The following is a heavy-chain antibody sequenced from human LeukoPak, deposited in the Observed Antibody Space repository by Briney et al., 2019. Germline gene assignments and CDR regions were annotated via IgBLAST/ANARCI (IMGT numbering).Heavy chain of an antibody. CDR2: ISYDGNVK. V-gene: IGHV3-30*04. CDR1: GFTFSSYA. Sequence: PGGSLRLSCAASGFTFSSYAVHWVRQAPGKGLEWVAFISYDGNVKYYAAPVKGRFTLSRDNSKNTLYLQMNSLRAEDTAMYYCTRDLSTHYSMDYWGQGALVTVSS. D-gene: IGHD6-13*01. J-gene: IGHJ4*02. CDR3: TRDLSTHYSMDY.